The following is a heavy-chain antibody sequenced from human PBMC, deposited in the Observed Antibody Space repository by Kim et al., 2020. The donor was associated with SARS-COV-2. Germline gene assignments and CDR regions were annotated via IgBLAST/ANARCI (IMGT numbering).Heavy chain of an antibody. D-gene: IGHD3-9*01. Sequence: KSRVTISVDTSKNQFSLKLSSVTAADTAVYYCARGWDDILTGYDFDAFDIWGQGTMVTVSS. V-gene: IGHV4-39*01. J-gene: IGHJ3*02. CDR3: ARGWDDILTGYDFDAFDI.